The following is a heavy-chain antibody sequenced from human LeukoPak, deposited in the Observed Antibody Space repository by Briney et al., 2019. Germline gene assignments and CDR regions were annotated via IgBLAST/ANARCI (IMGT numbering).Heavy chain of an antibody. D-gene: IGHD2-15*01. CDR1: GGSISSFY. CDR3: ARVLASDSDYYYYGMDV. CDR2: IYHSGTT. Sequence: SETLSPTCTVSGGSISSFYWSWIRQPPGKGLEWIGYIYHSGTTYYNPSLKSRVTISVDTSKNQFSLKLSSVTAADTAEYYCARVLASDSDYYYYGMDVWGQGTTVTVSS. V-gene: IGHV4-59*01. J-gene: IGHJ6*02.